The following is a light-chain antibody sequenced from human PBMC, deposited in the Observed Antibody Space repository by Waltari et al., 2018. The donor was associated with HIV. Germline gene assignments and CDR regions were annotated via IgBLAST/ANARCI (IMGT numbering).Light chain of an antibody. Sequence: DIVMTQSPLSLRVIPGEPASIPCRSSQSLQHSNGYNYLDWYVQKPVQSPQLLIHKGSNRASGVPDRFSGSGSGTDFTLKISRVEADDVGVYYCMQALQTPRTFGQGTRVEIK. J-gene: IGKJ1*01. V-gene: IGKV2-28*01. CDR3: MQALQTPRT. CDR2: KGS. CDR1: QSLQHSNGYNY.